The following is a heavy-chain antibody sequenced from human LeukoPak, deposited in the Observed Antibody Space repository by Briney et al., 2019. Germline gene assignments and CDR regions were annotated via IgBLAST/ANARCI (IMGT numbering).Heavy chain of an antibody. CDR1: GFTFSSYE. D-gene: IGHD2-15*01. Sequence: GGSLRLSCAASGFTFSSYEMNWVRQAPGKGLEWVSYISSSGSTLYYADSVKGRFTISRDNAKNSLYLQMNSLRAEDTAVYYCARVGYCSGGSCYSPSYYYYYGMDVWGKGTTVTVSS. V-gene: IGHV3-48*03. CDR3: ARVGYCSGGSCYSPSYYYYYGMDV. CDR2: ISSSGSTL. J-gene: IGHJ6*04.